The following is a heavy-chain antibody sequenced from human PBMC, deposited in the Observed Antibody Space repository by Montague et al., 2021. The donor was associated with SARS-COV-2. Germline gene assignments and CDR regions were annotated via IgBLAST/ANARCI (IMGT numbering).Heavy chain of an antibody. V-gene: IGHV4-39*01. CDR2: IYYSGNT. Sequence: SETRSLTCTVSGGSISSSSYFWGWIRQPPGKGLEWIGSIYYSGNTYYNPSLKSRVTISVDTSNNQFSLKLSSVTAADTAVFYCARACIAAAGTTIFDYWGPGTLVTVSS. CDR1: GGSISSSSYF. J-gene: IGHJ4*02. D-gene: IGHD6-13*01. CDR3: ARACIAAAGTTIFDY.